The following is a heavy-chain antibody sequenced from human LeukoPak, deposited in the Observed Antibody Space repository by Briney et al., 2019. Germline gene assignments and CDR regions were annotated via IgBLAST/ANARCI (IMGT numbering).Heavy chain of an antibody. J-gene: IGHJ4*02. D-gene: IGHD6-13*01. V-gene: IGHV1-2*02. Sequence: KFQGRVTMTRDTSISTAYMELSRLRSDDTAVYYCARDSSGQQLVKFDYWGQGTLVTVSS. CDR3: ARDSSGQQLVKFDY.